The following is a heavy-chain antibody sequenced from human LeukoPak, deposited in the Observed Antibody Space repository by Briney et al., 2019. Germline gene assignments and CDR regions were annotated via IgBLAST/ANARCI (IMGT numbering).Heavy chain of an antibody. CDR3: ARDRTYYDSSGYYYYYYYYMDA. J-gene: IGHJ6*03. CDR2: INSDGSST. CDR1: GFTFSSYW. D-gene: IGHD3-22*01. Sequence: PGGSLRLSCAASGFTFSSYWMHWVRQAPGKGLVWVSRINSDGSSTSYADSVKGRFTISRDNAKNTLYLQMNSLRAEDTAVYYCARDRTYYDSSGYYYYYYYYMDAWGKGTTVTVSS. V-gene: IGHV3-74*01.